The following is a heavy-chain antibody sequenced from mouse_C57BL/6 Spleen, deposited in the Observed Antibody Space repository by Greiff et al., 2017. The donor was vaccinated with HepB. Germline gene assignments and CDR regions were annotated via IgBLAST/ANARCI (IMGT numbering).Heavy chain of an antibody. CDR3: ARDNYGSRGSYYFDY. Sequence: EVKLQESGGGLVKPGGSLKLSCAASGFTFSSYAMSWVRQTPEKRLEWVATISDGGSYTYYPDNVKGRFTISRDNAKNNLYLQMSHLKSEDTAMYYCARDNYGSRGSYYFDYWGQGTTLTVSS. V-gene: IGHV5-4*01. D-gene: IGHD1-1*01. J-gene: IGHJ2*01. CDR1: GFTFSSYA. CDR2: ISDGGSYT.